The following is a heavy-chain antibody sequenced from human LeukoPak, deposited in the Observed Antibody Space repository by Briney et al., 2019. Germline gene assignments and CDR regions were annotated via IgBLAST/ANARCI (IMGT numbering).Heavy chain of an antibody. CDR3: AGASGWYKNIDY. V-gene: IGHV4-59*01. CDR2: IYYSGST. D-gene: IGHD6-19*01. J-gene: IGHJ4*02. CDR1: GGSISSYY. Sequence: SETLSLTCTVSGGSISSYYWSRIRQPPGKGLEWIGYIYYSGSTNYNPSLKSRVTISVDTSKNQFSLKLSSVTAADTAVYYCAGASGWYKNIDYWGQGILVTVSS.